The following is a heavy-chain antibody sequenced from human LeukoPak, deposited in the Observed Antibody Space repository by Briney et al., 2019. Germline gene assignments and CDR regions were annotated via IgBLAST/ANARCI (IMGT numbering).Heavy chain of an antibody. CDR3: ARVSAVAGNDY. J-gene: IGHJ4*02. CDR2: ISSNGGST. Sequence: GGSLRLSCAASGFTFSSYAMSWVRQAPGKGLEYVSGISSNGGSTYYANSVKGRFTISRDNSKNTLYLQMGSLRAEDMAVYYCARVSAVAGNDYWGQGTLVTVSS. V-gene: IGHV3-64*01. D-gene: IGHD6-19*01. CDR1: GFTFSSYA.